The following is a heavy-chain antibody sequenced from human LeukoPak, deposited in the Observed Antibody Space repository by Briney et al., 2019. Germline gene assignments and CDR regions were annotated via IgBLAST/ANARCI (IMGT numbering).Heavy chain of an antibody. D-gene: IGHD2-2*01. J-gene: IGHJ6*02. Sequence: GGSLRLSCAASGFTVSSNYMSWVRQAPGKGLEWVSVIYSGGSTYCADSVKGRFTISRDNSKNTLYLQMNSLRAEDTAVYYCARGSLVPAAIDYYYGMDVWGQGTTVTVSS. CDR1: GFTVSSNY. V-gene: IGHV3-66*01. CDR3: ARGSLVPAAIDYYYGMDV. CDR2: IYSGGST.